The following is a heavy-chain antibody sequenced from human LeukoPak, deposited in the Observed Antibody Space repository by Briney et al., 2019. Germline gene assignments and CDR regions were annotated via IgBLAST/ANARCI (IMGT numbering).Heavy chain of an antibody. J-gene: IGHJ4*02. CDR2: IGSSGGST. CDR1: GFTFSSYA. CDR3: AKLWIQLWLLDY. D-gene: IGHD5-18*01. V-gene: IGHV3-23*01. Sequence: GGSLRLSCAASGFTFSSYAMSWVRQAPGKGLEWVSAIGSSGGSTYHADSVKGRFTISRDNSKNTLYLQMNSLRAEDTAVYYCAKLWIQLWLLDYWGQGNLVTVSS.